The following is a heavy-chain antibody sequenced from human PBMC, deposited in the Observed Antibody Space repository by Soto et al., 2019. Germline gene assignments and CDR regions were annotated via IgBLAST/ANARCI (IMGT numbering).Heavy chain of an antibody. CDR1: GGTFSSYA. CDR2: IIPIFGTA. V-gene: IGHV1-69*12. Sequence: QVQLVQSGAEVKKPGSSVKVSCKASGGTFSSYAISWVRQAPGQGLEWMGGIIPIFGTANYAQKFQGRVTIPADESTSTAYMERSSLRFEDTAVYYCAREFRRYGGYDYWGQGTLVTVSS. D-gene: IGHD4-17*01. J-gene: IGHJ4*02. CDR3: AREFRRYGGYDY.